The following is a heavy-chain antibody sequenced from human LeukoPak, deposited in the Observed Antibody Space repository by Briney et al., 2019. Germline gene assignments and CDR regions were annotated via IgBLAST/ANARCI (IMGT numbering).Heavy chain of an antibody. V-gene: IGHV3-7*04. Sequence: GGSLRLSCVASGFLFSSYWMTWVRQAPGKGLEWVANIKQDGSKKSYVDSVKGRFTISRDNAKNSLYLQMNSLRAEDTAIYYCTRVGYIDEGIDYWGQGTLVTVSS. CDR2: IKQDGSKK. CDR1: GFLFSSYW. D-gene: IGHD5-24*01. J-gene: IGHJ4*02. CDR3: TRVGYIDEGIDY.